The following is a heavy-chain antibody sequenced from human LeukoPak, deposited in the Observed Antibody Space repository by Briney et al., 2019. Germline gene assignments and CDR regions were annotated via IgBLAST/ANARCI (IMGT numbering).Heavy chain of an antibody. Sequence: SETLSLTCTVSGGSISSYYWSWIRQPPGKGLEWIGYIYYSGSTNYNPSLKSRVTISVDTSKNQFSLKLSSVTAADTAVYYCARDRRWASVTMVRGAPQGFDYWGQGTLVTVSS. CDR3: ARDRRWASVTMVRGAPQGFDY. CDR2: IYYSGST. CDR1: GGSISSYY. J-gene: IGHJ4*02. V-gene: IGHV4-59*12. D-gene: IGHD3-10*01.